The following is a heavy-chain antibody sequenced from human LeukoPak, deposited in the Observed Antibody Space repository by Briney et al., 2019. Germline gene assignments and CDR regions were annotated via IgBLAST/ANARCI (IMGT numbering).Heavy chain of an antibody. CDR3: ARWELTGEGRYFDY. D-gene: IGHD7-27*01. J-gene: IGHJ4*02. CDR1: GYTFTAYF. V-gene: IGHV1-2*04. Sequence: ASVKVSCNASGYTFTAYFMHWVRQAPGQGLEWMGWINPNTGGTGYAQKFQDWITMTRDTSITTAYMELNRLRSDDTAVYYCARWELTGEGRYFDYWGQGTLVTVSS. CDR2: INPNTGGT.